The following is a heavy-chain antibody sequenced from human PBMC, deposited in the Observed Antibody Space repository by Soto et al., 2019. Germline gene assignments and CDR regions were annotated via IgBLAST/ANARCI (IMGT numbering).Heavy chain of an antibody. CDR1: GGSISSSNW. Sequence: SGTLSLTCAVSGGSISSSNWSSWVRQPPGKGLEWIGEIYHSGSTNYNPSLKSRVTISVDKSKNQFSLKLSSVTAADTAVYFCAGIQANRLSRLDPWGQRTLVPVSS. V-gene: IGHV4-4*02. CDR3: AGIQANRLSRLDP. CDR2: IYHSGST. J-gene: IGHJ5*02. D-gene: IGHD3-16*02.